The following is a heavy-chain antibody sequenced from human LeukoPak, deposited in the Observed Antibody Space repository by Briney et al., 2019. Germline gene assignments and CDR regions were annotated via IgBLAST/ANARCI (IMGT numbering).Heavy chain of an antibody. V-gene: IGHV4-34*01. CDR3: ARLRIHAI. D-gene: IGHD5-18*01. CDR1: GGSFSGYY. CDR2: INHSGST. Sequence: SETLSLTCAVYGGSFSGYYWSWIRHPPGKGLEWIGEINHSGSTNYNPSLKSRVTISVDTSKNQFSLKLSSVTAADTAVYYCARLRIHAIWGQGTLVTVSS. J-gene: IGHJ4*02.